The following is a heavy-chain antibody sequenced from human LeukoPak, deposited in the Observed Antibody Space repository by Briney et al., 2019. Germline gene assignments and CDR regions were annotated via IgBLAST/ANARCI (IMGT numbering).Heavy chain of an antibody. CDR3: ARSESYYYFDF. J-gene: IGHJ4*02. CDR2: IKQDGSEK. D-gene: IGHD1-26*01. CDR1: GFTFSNYW. V-gene: IGHV3-7*01. Sequence: GGSLRLSCAASGFTFSNYWMSWVRQAPGKGLEWVANIKQDGSEKYYVDSVKGRFTISRDNAKNSLYLQMNSLRAEDTAVHYCARSESYYYFDFGGQGTLVTVSS.